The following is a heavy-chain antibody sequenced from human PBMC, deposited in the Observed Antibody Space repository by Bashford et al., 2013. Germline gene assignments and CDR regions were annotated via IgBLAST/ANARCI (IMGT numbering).Heavy chain of an antibody. CDR3: ARDGPVVGVWNAFDV. Sequence: WVRQAPGQGLEWMGWXNPNSGATKYAEMFQGRVTMTRDTSISTAYMELSSLRSDDTAVYFCARDGPVVGVWNAFDVWGQGTVVTVSS. CDR2: XNPNSGAT. V-gene: IGHV1-2*02. J-gene: IGHJ3*01. D-gene: IGHD1-26*01.